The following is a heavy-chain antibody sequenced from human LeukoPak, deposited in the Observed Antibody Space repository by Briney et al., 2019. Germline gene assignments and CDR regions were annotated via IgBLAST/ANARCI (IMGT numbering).Heavy chain of an antibody. CDR1: GDSISSYY. CDR2: IYYSGST. CDR3: ARLPRYYYIDV. V-gene: IGHV4-59*01. J-gene: IGHJ6*03. Sequence: PSETLSLTCSVSGDSISSYYWSWIRQPPGKGLEWIGYIYYSGSTDYNPSLKSRVTMSVDTSKSHFSLHLSSVTAADTAVHYCARLPRYYYIDVWGKGTTVTVSS.